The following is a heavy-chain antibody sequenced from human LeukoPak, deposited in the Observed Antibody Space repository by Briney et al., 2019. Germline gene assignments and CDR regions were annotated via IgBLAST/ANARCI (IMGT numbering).Heavy chain of an antibody. D-gene: IGHD3-9*01. CDR3: ARGLRDGLTGNDVLDV. J-gene: IGHJ3*01. CDR2: MNPHGDYT. V-gene: IGHV1-8*01. CDR1: GYNFKRYD. Sequence: ASVKVSCKASGYNFKRYDINWVRQASGQGLEWMAWMNPHGDYTGYAQKLQDRVTMTSDSSTTTAYMELRSLTSEDTALYYCARGLRDGLTGNDVLDVWGLGTMVIVTS.